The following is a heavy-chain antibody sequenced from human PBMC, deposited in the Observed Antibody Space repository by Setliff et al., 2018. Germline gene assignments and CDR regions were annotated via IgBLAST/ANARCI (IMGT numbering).Heavy chain of an antibody. CDR3: ARDRSFCRGASCYTLAY. D-gene: IGHD2-21*01. J-gene: IGHJ4*02. CDR2: ISPYSGNT. Sequence: GASVKVSCKASGGTFSSYGISWVRQAPGQGLEWLGSISPYSGNTNYPQWLQDRVTMTIDTSATTVYMELQSLRSDDTAVYYCARDRSFCRGASCYTLAYWGQGSLVTVSS. V-gene: IGHV1-18*01. CDR1: GGTFSSYG.